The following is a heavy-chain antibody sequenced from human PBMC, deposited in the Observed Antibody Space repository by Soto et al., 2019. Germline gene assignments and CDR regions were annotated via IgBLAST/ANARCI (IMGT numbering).Heavy chain of an antibody. CDR1: GGTFSSYA. CDR3: AREDRCSSTSCYYNYYGMDV. Sequence: GASVKVSCKASGGTFSSYAIIWVRQAPGQGLEWMGGIIPIFGTANYAQKFQGRVTITADKSTSTAYMELSSLRSEDTAVYYCAREDRCSSTSCYYNYYGMDVWGQGTTVTVSS. CDR2: IIPIFGTA. V-gene: IGHV1-69*06. D-gene: IGHD2-2*01. J-gene: IGHJ6*02.